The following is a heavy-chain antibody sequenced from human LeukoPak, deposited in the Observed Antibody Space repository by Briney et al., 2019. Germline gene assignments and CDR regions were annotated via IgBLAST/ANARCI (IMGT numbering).Heavy chain of an antibody. Sequence: SETLSLTCAVSGGSISSSNWWSWVRQPPGKGLEWIGEIYHSGSTNYNPSLKSRVTILVDESNNQSSLKLSSVTAADTAVYYCASHYYGSGSYYGVDFWGQGTLVTVSS. CDR2: IYHSGST. D-gene: IGHD3-10*01. CDR3: ASHYYGSGSYYGVDF. J-gene: IGHJ4*02. V-gene: IGHV4-4*02. CDR1: GGSISSSNW.